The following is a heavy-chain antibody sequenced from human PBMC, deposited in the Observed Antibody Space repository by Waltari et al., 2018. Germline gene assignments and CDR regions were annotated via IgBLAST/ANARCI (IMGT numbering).Heavy chain of an antibody. J-gene: IGHJ4*02. CDR3: AKEGKYASGWAYFDY. CDR1: GFIFDAYV. V-gene: IGHV3-9*01. D-gene: IGHD6-19*01. CDR2: INWNSGSI. Sequence: EVQLVESGGGLVQPGTSLRLSCVASGFIFDAYVMHWVRQAPGKGLEWVSGINWNSGSIAYADSVKGRFIISRDNAKNSLYLQLNSLRPEDTALYYCAKEGKYASGWAYFDYWGQGTLVTVSS.